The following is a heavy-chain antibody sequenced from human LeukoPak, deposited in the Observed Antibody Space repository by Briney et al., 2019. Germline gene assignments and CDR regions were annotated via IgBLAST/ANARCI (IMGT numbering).Heavy chain of an antibody. CDR2: ISRNGAAT. V-gene: IGHV3-48*03. D-gene: IGHD3-10*02. CDR3: AELGITMIGGV. J-gene: IGHJ6*04. CDR1: GFTFSSYE. Sequence: GGSLRLSCAASGFTFSSYEMNWVRQAPGKGLEWVSLISRNGAATKYADSVRGRFTVSRDNSKSSLYLQMNSLRAEDTAVYYCAELGITMIGGVWGKGTTVTISS.